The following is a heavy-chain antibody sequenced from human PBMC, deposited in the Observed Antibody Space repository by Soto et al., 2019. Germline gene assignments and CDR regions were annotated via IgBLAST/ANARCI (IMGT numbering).Heavy chain of an antibody. Sequence: QVQLVQSGAEVKKPGASVKVSCKASGYTFTSYGISWVRQAPGQGLEWMGWISAYNGNTNYAQKLQGRVTMTTDTSTSTAYMELRSLRSDDTAVYYCARDKYYYDSSGYPAVLYYYYYGMDVWGQGTTVTVSS. D-gene: IGHD3-22*01. CDR1: GYTFTSYG. V-gene: IGHV1-18*01. CDR2: ISAYNGNT. CDR3: ARDKYYYDSSGYPAVLYYYYYGMDV. J-gene: IGHJ6*02.